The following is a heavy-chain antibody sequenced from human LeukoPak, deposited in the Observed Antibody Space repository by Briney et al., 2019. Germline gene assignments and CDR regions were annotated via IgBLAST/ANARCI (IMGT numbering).Heavy chain of an antibody. V-gene: IGHV4-4*07. J-gene: IGHJ2*01. Sequence: SETLSLTCTVSGRFISSYYWSWIRQPAGKALEWIGRIYSSGTINYSPSLKSRVTMSVDTSKNQFSLELSSVTAADTAVYFCTRDIVLPTAYWYFDLWGRGTLVTVSS. CDR1: GRFISSYY. D-gene: IGHD2-2*01. CDR2: IYSSGTI. CDR3: TRDIVLPTAYWYFDL.